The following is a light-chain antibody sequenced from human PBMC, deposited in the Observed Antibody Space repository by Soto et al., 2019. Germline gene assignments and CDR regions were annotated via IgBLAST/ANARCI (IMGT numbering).Light chain of an antibody. J-gene: IGKJ1*01. CDR1: QSISSY. Sequence: DIQMTQSPSSLSASVGDRVTITCRSSQSISSYLNWYQQKPGKAPKFLIYSASSLQSGVPSRFSGSGSGTEFTLTISSLQPEDFATYYCQQTYITPQTFGQGTKVELK. V-gene: IGKV1-39*01. CDR2: SAS. CDR3: QQTYITPQT.